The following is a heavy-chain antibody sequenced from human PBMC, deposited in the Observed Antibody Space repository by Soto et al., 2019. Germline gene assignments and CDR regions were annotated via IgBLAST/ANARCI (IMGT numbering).Heavy chain of an antibody. D-gene: IGHD2-2*01. CDR2: IIPFFDTA. V-gene: IGHV1-69*06. J-gene: IGHJ4*02. CDR1: GGTFSRNA. Sequence: QVQLVQSGAEVKKAGSSVKVSCKAAGGTFSRNAISWVRQAPGQGLEWMGGIIPFFDTANYAKKFQGRVTVSADKATSTAYMELSSLTSEHTAVYYCARSTPQSGSFMQIFDYWGQGTLVTVSS. CDR3: ARSTPQSGSFMQIFDY.